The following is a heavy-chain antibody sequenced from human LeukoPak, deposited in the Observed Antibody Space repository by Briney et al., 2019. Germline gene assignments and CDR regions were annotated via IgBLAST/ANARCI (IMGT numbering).Heavy chain of an antibody. CDR1: GYSFTSYW. CDR3: ARYYGGGSSAYYYYYYGMDV. CDR2: IYPGDSDT. V-gene: IGHV5-51*01. J-gene: IGHJ6*02. D-gene: IGHD2-15*01. Sequence: GESLKISCKGSGYSFTSYWIGWVRQMPGKGLEWMGIIYPGDSDTRYSPSFQGQVTISADKSISTAYLQWSSLKASDTAMYHCARYYGGGSSAYYYYYYGMDVWGQGTTVTVSS.